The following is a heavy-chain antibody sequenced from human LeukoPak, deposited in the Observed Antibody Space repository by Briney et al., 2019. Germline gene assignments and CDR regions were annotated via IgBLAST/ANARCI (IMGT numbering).Heavy chain of an antibody. CDR1: GYTFTGYY. CDR2: INPNSGGP. J-gene: IGHJ6*03. D-gene: IGHD3-10*01. Sequence: ASVKVSRKASGYTFTGYYMHWVGQAPRQRREWMEWINPNSGGPNYAQKFQGRVTMTRDTSIRTSYMELSRRRSDDTAVYYFARLQRGSGSYYTEVYYYYYMDVWGKGSTVTVSS. V-gene: IGHV1-2*02. CDR3: ARLQRGSGSYYTEVYYYYYMDV.